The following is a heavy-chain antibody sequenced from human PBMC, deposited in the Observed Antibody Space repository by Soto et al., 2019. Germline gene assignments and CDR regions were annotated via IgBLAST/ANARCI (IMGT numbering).Heavy chain of an antibody. D-gene: IGHD3-22*01. V-gene: IGHV1-69*13. CDR1: GGTFSNYA. CDR3: ARVGVTMSPKRYYYNMDV. CDR2: IIPIFGTA. J-gene: IGHJ6*02. Sequence: ASVKVSCKASGGTFSNYAITWVRQAPGQGLEWMGGIIPIFGTANYAQKFQGRVTITADESTSTAYMELSSLRSEDTAVYYCARVGVTMSPKRYYYNMDVWGQGTTVTVSS.